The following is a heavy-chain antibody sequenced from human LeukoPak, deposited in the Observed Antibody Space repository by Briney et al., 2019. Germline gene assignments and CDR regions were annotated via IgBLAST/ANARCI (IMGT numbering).Heavy chain of an antibody. CDR2: INPSGGST. V-gene: IGHV1-46*01. D-gene: IGHD6-6*01. Sequence: GIINPSGGSTSYAQKFQGRVTMTRDTSTSTVYMELSSLRSEDTAVYYCATSLGQLVEKDYWGQGTLVTVSS. J-gene: IGHJ4*02. CDR3: ATSLGQLVEKDY.